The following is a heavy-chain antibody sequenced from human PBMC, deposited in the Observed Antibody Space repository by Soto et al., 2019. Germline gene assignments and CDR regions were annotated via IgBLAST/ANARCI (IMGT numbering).Heavy chain of an antibody. J-gene: IGHJ4*02. V-gene: IGHV3-74*01. CDR2: INSDGSST. CDR1: GFTFSSYW. Sequence: GGSLRLSCAASGFTFSSYWMHWVRQAPGKGLVWVSRINSDGSSTSYADSVKGRFTISRDNAKNTLYLQMNSLRAEDTAVYYCARVLAWGYDFWSGYYSEGVTGDYWGQGTLVTVSS. CDR3: ARVLAWGYDFWSGYYSEGVTGDY. D-gene: IGHD3-3*01.